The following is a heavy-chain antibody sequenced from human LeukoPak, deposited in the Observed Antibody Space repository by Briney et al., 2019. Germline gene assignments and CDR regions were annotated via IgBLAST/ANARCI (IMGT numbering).Heavy chain of an antibody. CDR2: IYYSGST. V-gene: IGHV4-59*08. Sequence: PSETLSLTCTVSGGSISSYYWSWIRQPPGRGLGWIGYIYYSGSTNYNPSLKSRVTISVDTPKNQFSLKLSSVTAADTAVYYCAYTSTWYYFDYWGQGTLVTVSP. CDR1: GGSISSYY. CDR3: AYTSTWYYFDY. D-gene: IGHD6-13*01. J-gene: IGHJ4*02.